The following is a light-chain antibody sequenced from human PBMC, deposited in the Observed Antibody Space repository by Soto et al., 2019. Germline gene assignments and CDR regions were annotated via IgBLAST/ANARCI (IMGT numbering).Light chain of an antibody. CDR1: SSNTGAGYD. V-gene: IGLV1-40*01. CDR2: ANT. Sequence: QSVLTQPPSVSGAPGQRVTISCTGSSSNTGAGYDVHWYQQLPETVPKLLIYANTNRPSGVPDRFSGSKSGTSASLAITGLQAEDEADYYCQSYDSSLTVWVFGGGTKLTVL. J-gene: IGLJ3*02. CDR3: QSYDSSLTVWV.